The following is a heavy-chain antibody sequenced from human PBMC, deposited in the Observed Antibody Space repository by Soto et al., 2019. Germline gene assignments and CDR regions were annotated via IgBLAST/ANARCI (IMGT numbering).Heavy chain of an antibody. Sequence: GSLRLSCTASGFTFGDYAMSWFRRAPGKGLEWVGFIRSKAYGGTTEYAASVKGRFTISRDDSKSIAYLQMNSLKTEDTAVYYCTRDDAGSGWYYFDYWGQGTLVTVSS. D-gene: IGHD6-19*01. CDR1: GFTFGDYA. CDR2: IRSKAYGGTT. J-gene: IGHJ4*02. CDR3: TRDDAGSGWYYFDY. V-gene: IGHV3-49*03.